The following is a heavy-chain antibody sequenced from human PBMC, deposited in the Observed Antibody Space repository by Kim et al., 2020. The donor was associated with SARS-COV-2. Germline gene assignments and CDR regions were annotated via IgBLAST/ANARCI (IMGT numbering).Heavy chain of an antibody. CDR2: IIPIFGTA. V-gene: IGHV1-69*13. D-gene: IGHD3-9*01. Sequence: SVKVSCKASGGTFSSYAISWVRQAPGQGLEWMGGIIPIFGTANYAQKFQGRVTITADESTSTAYMELSNLRSEDTAVYYCASGHMNDWSTYYFDYWGQGTLVTVSS. J-gene: IGHJ4*02. CDR1: GGTFSSYA. CDR3: ASGHMNDWSTYYFDY.